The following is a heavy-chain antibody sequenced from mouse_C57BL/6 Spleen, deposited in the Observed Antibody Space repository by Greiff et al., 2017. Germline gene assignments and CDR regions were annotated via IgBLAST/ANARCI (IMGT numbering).Heavy chain of an antibody. CDR1: GYTFTSYW. Sequence: QVQLQQPGAELVRPGSSVKLSCKASGYTFTSYWMHWVKQRPIQGLEWIGNIDPSDSETHYNQKFKDKATLTVDKSSSTAYMQLSSLTSEDSAVYYCVCYGSSYGYFGVWGTGATVTVS. D-gene: IGHD1-1*01. CDR2: IDPSDSET. CDR3: VCYGSSYGYFGV. V-gene: IGHV1-52*01. J-gene: IGHJ1*03.